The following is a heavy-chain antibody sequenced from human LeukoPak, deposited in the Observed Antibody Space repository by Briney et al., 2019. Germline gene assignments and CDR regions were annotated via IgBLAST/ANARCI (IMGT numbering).Heavy chain of an antibody. D-gene: IGHD3/OR15-3a*01. CDR1: GRTFSTYG. V-gene: IGHV3-23*01. CDR2: ISGREGRS. J-gene: IGHJ4*02. Sequence: GGSLRLFCQASGRTFSTYGMHWVGHAGGTSPRWVARISGREGRSYCADSVQSRFTVSRDTSKKPLYLEISRLRPADTAVYYCARRFWAAPGVGDPFEYCGQGTLVTVSP. CDR3: ARRFWAAPGVGDPFEY.